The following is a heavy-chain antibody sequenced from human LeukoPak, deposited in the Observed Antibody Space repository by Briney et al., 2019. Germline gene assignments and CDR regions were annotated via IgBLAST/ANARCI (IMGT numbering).Heavy chain of an antibody. Sequence: PGGSLRLSCAASGFTFSSYAMHWVRQAPGKGLEWVAVILYDGSNKYYADSVKGRFTIYRDNSKNTLYLQMNSMRAEDTAVYYCARVPYYYDSSGYPEDYWGQGTLVTVSS. J-gene: IGHJ4*02. CDR3: ARVPYYYDSSGYPEDY. CDR1: GFTFSSYA. CDR2: ILYDGSNK. V-gene: IGHV3-30-3*01. D-gene: IGHD3-22*01.